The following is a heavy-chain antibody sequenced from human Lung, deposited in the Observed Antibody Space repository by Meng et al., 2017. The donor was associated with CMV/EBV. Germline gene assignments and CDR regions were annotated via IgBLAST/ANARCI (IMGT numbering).Heavy chain of an antibody. Sequence: SETLSLXCTVSGGSISSYYWSWIRQPPGKGLEWIGYIYYSGSTNYNPSLKSRVTIKVDTSKNQFSLKLSSVTAADTAVYYCARVGWDYYYYGMDVWGQGTTVTVSS. J-gene: IGHJ6*02. CDR1: GGSISSYY. D-gene: IGHD2-15*01. V-gene: IGHV4-59*01. CDR2: IYYSGST. CDR3: ARVGWDYYYYGMDV.